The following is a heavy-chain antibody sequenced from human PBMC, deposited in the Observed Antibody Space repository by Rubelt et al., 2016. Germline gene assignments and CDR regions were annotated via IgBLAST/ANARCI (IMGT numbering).Heavy chain of an antibody. CDR2: IYYSGST. CDR1: GGSISSSSYY. V-gene: IGHV4-39*07. D-gene: IGHD2-21*02. J-gene: IGHJ3*02. CDR3: ARDREYCGGDCVAGVFVI. Sequence: QLQLQESGPGLVKPSETLSLTCTVSGGSISSSSYYWGWIRQPPGKGLEWIGSIYYSGSTYYNPSLKGGVTISVDTSKNQFSLKLSSVTAADTAVYYCARDREYCGGDCVAGVFVIWGQGTMVTVSS.